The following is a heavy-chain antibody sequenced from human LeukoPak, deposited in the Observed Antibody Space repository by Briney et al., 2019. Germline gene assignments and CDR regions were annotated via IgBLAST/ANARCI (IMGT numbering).Heavy chain of an antibody. V-gene: IGHV4-34*01. D-gene: IGHD6-13*01. CDR2: INHSGST. CDR3: ARCGRKRQQLVPLHQLDY. CDR1: GGSFSGYY. J-gene: IGHJ4*02. Sequence: SETLSLTCAVYGGSFSGYYWSWIRQPPGKGLEWIGEINHSGSTNYNPSLKSRVTISVDTSKNQFSLKLSSVTAADTAVYYCARCGRKRQQLVPLHQLDYWGQGTLVTVSS.